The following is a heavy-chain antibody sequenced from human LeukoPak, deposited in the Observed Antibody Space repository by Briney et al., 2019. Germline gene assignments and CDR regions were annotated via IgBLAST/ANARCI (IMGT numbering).Heavy chain of an antibody. CDR1: GYTFTSYY. CDR2: INPGGGST. Sequence: ASVKVSCKASGYTFTSYYMHWVRQAPGQGLEWVGIINPGGGSTTYAQKFQDRVTMTRDTSTSTVYMELSSLRSEDTAVYYCARERATYGFDIWGQGTMVTVAS. J-gene: IGHJ3*02. V-gene: IGHV1-46*01. CDR3: ARERATYGFDI.